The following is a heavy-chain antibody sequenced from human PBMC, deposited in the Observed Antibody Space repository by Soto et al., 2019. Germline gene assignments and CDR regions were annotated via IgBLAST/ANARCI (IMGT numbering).Heavy chain of an antibody. CDR3: ARDLGYSYGFYGLDY. CDR1: GGTFSSYA. CDR2: IYYSGST. V-gene: IGHV4-59*01. Sequence: SCKASGGTFSSYAISWIRQPPGKGLEWIGYIYYSGSTNYNPSLKSRVTISVDTSKNQFSLKLSSVTAADTAVYYCARDLGYSYGFYGLDYWGQGTLVTVSS. D-gene: IGHD5-18*01. J-gene: IGHJ4*02.